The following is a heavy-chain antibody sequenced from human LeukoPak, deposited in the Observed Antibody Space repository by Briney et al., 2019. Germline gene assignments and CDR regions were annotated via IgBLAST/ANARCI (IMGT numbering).Heavy chain of an antibody. Sequence: ASVKVSCKVSGYTLTELSMHWVRQAPGKGLEWMGGFDPEDGETIYAQKFQGRVTMTEDTSTDTAYMELSSPRSEDTAVYYCATGLYLPTSKIPAAPDYWGQGTLVTVSS. J-gene: IGHJ4*02. D-gene: IGHD2-2*01. CDR1: GYTLTELS. V-gene: IGHV1-24*01. CDR3: ATGLYLPTSKIPAAPDY. CDR2: FDPEDGET.